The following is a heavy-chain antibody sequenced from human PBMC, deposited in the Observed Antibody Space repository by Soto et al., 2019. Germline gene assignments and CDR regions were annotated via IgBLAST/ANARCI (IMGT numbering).Heavy chain of an antibody. V-gene: IGHV1-69*02. CDR1: GGTFSSYT. CDR2: IIPILGIA. Sequence: QVQLVQSGAEVKKPGSSVKVSCKASGGTFSSYTISWVRQAPGQGLEWMGRIIPILGIANYEQKFQGRVTITADKSTSTAYMELSSLRSEDTAVYYCARGRSSSGYADDAFDIWGQGTMVTVSS. D-gene: IGHD3-22*01. CDR3: ARGRSSSGYADDAFDI. J-gene: IGHJ3*02.